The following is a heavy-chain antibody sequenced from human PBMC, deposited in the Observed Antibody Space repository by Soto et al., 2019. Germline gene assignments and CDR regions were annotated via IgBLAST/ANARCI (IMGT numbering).Heavy chain of an antibody. CDR1: GYSFTSYW. D-gene: IGHD5-18*01. CDR3: ARSAEDTSLVYYYYGMDV. J-gene: IGHJ6*02. V-gene: IGHV5-51*01. CDR2: IYPGDSDT. Sequence: GESLKISCKGSGYSFTSYWIGWVRQMPGKGLEWMGIIYPGDSDTRYSPSFQGRVTISADKSISTAYLQWSSLKASDTAMYYCARSAEDTSLVYYYYGMDVWGQGTTVTVSS.